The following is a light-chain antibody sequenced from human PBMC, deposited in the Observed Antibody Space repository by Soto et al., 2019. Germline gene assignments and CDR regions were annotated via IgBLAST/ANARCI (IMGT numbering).Light chain of an antibody. CDR1: HSIDTW. CDR2: DAS. V-gene: IGKV1-5*01. J-gene: IGKJ4*01. CDR3: QQYNSYSLT. Sequence: DIQMTQSPSALSASLGDRVTITCRASHSIDTWLAWYQQRPGKAPNLLIYDASSLASGVPSRFSGGGSGTEFTLTISNLQPDDFGTYYCQQYNSYSLTFGGGTKVEIK.